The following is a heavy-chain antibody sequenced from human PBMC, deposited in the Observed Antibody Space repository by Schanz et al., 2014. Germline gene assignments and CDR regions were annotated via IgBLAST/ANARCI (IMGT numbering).Heavy chain of an antibody. CDR2: ISAYTNNT. J-gene: IGHJ3*01. CDR3: ATMWGYCTATACQILEVLDV. D-gene: IGHD2-8*02. Sequence: QGQLVQSGPEVKEPGASVKVSCEASRYTFNTYGLNWVRQAPGQGLEWMGWISAYTNNTNYAQKVQGRVTMTTDTSTGTAYRERRSLRSDDTAVYYCATMWGYCTATACQILEVLDVWGQGTMVTVSS. CDR1: RYTFNTYG. V-gene: IGHV1-18*01.